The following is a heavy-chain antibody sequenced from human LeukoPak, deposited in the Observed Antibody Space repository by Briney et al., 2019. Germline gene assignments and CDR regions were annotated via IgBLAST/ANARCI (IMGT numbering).Heavy chain of an antibody. CDR2: INAGNGNT. CDR3: ARDRAAAAFDY. J-gene: IGHJ4*02. V-gene: IGHV1-3*01. CDR1: GYTFTSYA. Sequence: ASVKVSCKASGYTFTSYAMHWVRQAPGQRLEWMGWINAGNGNTKYSQKFQGRVTITADESTSTAYMELSSLRSEDTAVYYCARDRAAAAFDYWGQGTLVTVSS. D-gene: IGHD2-2*01.